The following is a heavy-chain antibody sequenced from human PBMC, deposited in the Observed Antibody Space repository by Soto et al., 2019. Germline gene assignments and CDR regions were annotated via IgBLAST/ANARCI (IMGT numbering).Heavy chain of an antibody. CDR1: GGTFSSYA. J-gene: IGHJ6*02. CDR3: AGSRAGGGPRGYYYYDGMDL. D-gene: IGHD3-10*01. CDR2: IIPIFGTA. Sequence: QVQLVQSGAEVKKPGSSVKVSCKASGGTFSSYAISWVRQAPGQGLEWMGGIIPIFGTANYAQKFQGRVTSTADESTSTAYMALSSRRSEDTAGYYCAGSRAGGGPRGYYYYDGMDLWGQGTTVTASS. V-gene: IGHV1-69*01.